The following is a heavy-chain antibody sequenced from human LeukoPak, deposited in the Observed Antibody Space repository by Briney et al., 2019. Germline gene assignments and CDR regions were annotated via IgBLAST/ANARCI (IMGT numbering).Heavy chain of an antibody. V-gene: IGHV1-8*01. J-gene: IGHJ5*02. D-gene: IGHD6-13*01. CDR2: MNPNSGNT. Sequence: ASVKVSCKASGYTFTSYDINWVRQVTGQGLEWMGWMNPNSGNTGYAQKFQGRVTMTRNTSISTACMELSSLRSEDTAVYYCARGGQLARLLYNWFDPWGQGTLVTVSS. CDR3: ARGGQLARLLYNWFDP. CDR1: GYTFTSYD.